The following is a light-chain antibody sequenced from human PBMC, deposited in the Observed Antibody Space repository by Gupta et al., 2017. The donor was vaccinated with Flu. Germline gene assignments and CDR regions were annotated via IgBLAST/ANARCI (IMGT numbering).Light chain of an antibody. CDR3: MQALQTPLT. CDR1: QSLLHSNGNNY. Sequence: RSSQSLLHSNGNNYMDWYVQKPGQSPQLVIYLGSSRASGVPDRFSGSGSGTDFILKISRVEAEDVGVYFCMQALQTPLTFGGGTKVEIK. J-gene: IGKJ4*01. CDR2: LGS. V-gene: IGKV2-28*01.